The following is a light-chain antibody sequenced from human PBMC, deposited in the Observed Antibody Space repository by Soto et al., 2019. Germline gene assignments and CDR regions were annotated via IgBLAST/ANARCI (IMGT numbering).Light chain of an antibody. CDR2: GAS. CDR1: QSISSW. CDR3: LQYNGYYRT. J-gene: IGKJ1*01. Sequence: DIQITQSPSTLSASVGDRVTITCRASQSISSWLAWYQHKPWRAPKLLIYGASSLESGVPSRFSGSGSGTTFTLTISSLQSDDFATYYCLQYNGYYRTFGQGTKVDIK. V-gene: IGKV1-5*01.